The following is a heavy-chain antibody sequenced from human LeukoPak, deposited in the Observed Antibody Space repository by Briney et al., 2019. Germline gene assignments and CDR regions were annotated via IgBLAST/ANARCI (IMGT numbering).Heavy chain of an antibody. Sequence: GESLKISCKGSGYSFTSFWIGWVRQMPGKGLEWMGIIYPGDSDARYSPSFQGQVTFSVDKSISTAYLQWSSLKASDTAMYFCARRSLVTADRETWFDPWGQGTLVTVSS. D-gene: IGHD2-2*01. CDR3: ARRSLVTADRETWFDP. CDR2: IYPGDSDA. V-gene: IGHV5-51*01. J-gene: IGHJ5*02. CDR1: GYSFTSFW.